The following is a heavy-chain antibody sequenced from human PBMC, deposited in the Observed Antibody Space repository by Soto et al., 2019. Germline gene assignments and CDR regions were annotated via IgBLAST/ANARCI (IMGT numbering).Heavy chain of an antibody. CDR2: ISPHNFNT. J-gene: IGHJ4*02. Sequence: GASVKVSCKASGYTFTHFYITWVRQAPGQGLEWMGAISPHNFNTNYAQKFRGRVTLTTEKSTNTAYMDLRSLTSDDPAVYYCARDEGGYEILTGCYKAHHFDYRGQGFPVTVSS. V-gene: IGHV1-18*01. CDR3: ARDEGGYEILTGCYKAHHFDY. CDR1: GYTFTHFY. D-gene: IGHD3-9*01.